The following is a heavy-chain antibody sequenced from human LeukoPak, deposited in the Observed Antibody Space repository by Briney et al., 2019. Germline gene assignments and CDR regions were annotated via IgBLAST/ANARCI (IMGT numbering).Heavy chain of an antibody. CDR1: GYRFTTDMYT. V-gene: IGHV1-3*01. CDR3: ARDSDSSGWSWVY. J-gene: IGHJ4*02. D-gene: IGHD6-19*01. Sequence: ASVKVSCKASGYRFTTDMYTIHWLRQAPGHRLEWMGWINAGNGNTKYSQKFQGRVTITGDTSARTVCMEVSSLVSEDMAVYYCARDSDSSGWSWVYWGQGTLVTVSS. CDR2: INAGNGNT.